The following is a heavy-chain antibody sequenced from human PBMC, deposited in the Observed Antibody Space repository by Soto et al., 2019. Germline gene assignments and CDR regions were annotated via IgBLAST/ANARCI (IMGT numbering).Heavy chain of an antibody. V-gene: IGHV3-23*01. CDR2: IISSGGDT. Sequence: EVHLLESGGGLVQPGGSLRLSCAASGFTFSSYAMSWVRQAPGKGLEWVSAIISSGGDTYYTDSVKGRFTISRDNSKNTLYLQMHSLSAEDTAVYYCAKRYYYDNSGLWDYWGQGTLVTVSS. CDR3: AKRYYYDNSGLWDY. D-gene: IGHD3-22*01. CDR1: GFTFSSYA. J-gene: IGHJ4*02.